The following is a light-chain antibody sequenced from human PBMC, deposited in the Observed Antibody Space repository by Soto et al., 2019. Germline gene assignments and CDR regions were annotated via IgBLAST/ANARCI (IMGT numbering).Light chain of an antibody. V-gene: IGKV1-5*03. CDR1: QSISSW. Sequence: DIQMTQSPSTLSASVGDRVTITCRASQSISSWLAWYQQKPGKAPKLLIYKASSLESGVPSRFSGSGSGTEFTLTISSLQPDDFATYYCQQYNSSLSITFGQGTRWRL. CDR3: QQYNSSLSIT. J-gene: IGKJ5*01. CDR2: KAS.